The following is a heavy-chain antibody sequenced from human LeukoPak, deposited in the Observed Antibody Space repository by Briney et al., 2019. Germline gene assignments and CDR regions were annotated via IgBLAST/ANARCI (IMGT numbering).Heavy chain of an antibody. CDR1: GFTFSSYA. D-gene: IGHD4-17*01. J-gene: IGHJ1*01. CDR3: AKEIYGDSTGGRFQH. Sequence: GGTLRLSCAASGFTFSSYAMSWVRQAPGKGLEWVSVISGSGVGTYYADSVKGRFTISRDNSKNTLYLQMNSLRAEDTAVYYCAKEIYGDSTGGRFQHWGQGTLVTVSS. V-gene: IGHV3-23*01. CDR2: ISGSGVGT.